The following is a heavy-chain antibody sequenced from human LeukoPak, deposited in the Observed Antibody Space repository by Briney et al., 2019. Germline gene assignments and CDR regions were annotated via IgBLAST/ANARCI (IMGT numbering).Heavy chain of an antibody. Sequence: GRSLRLSCAASGFTFSDYYMSWIRQAPGKGLEWVSYISSSGRTIYYADSVKGRFTISRDNAKNSLYLQMNSLRAEDTAVYYCARDGAAAGPNDAFDIWGQGTMVTVSS. CDR3: ARDGAAAGPNDAFDI. J-gene: IGHJ3*02. V-gene: IGHV3-11*01. D-gene: IGHD6-13*01. CDR1: GFTFSDYY. CDR2: ISSSGRTI.